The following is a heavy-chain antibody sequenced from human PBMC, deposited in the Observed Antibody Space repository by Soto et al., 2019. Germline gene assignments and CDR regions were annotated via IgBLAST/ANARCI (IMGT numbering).Heavy chain of an antibody. D-gene: IGHD3-10*01. V-gene: IGHV3-30-3*01. CDR1: GFTFSSYA. Sequence: QVQLVESGGGVVQPGRSLRLSCAASGFTFSSYAMHWVRQAPGKGLEWVAVISYDGSNKYYADSVKGRFTISRDNSKNTLYLQMNSRRAEDTAVYYCAGESMVRGVIIAPPPYGMDVWGQGTTVTVSS. J-gene: IGHJ6*02. CDR2: ISYDGSNK. CDR3: AGESMVRGVIIAPPPYGMDV.